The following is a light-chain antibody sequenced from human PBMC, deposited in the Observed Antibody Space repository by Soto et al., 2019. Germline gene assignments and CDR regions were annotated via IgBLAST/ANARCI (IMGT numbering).Light chain of an antibody. CDR3: QQSYSTPRT. CDR1: QGISSY. V-gene: IGKV1-39*01. Sequence: EIPLTQSPSSLAASVGDRVTITCRASQGISSYLAWYQQRAGKAPKFLMYAAPTLQNGVPSRFSGSGSGTDFTLTISSLQPEDFATYYCQQSYSTPRTFGQGTKV. J-gene: IGKJ1*01. CDR2: AAP.